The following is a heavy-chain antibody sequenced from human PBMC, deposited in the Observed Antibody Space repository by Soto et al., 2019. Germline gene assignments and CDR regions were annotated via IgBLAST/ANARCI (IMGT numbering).Heavy chain of an antibody. J-gene: IGHJ6*02. D-gene: IGHD6-13*01. CDR2: IIPIFGTA. V-gene: IGHV1-69*06. CDR1: GGTFSSYA. Sequence: SVKVSCKASGGTFSSYAISWVRQAPGQGLEWMGGIIPIFGTANYAQKFQGRVTITADKSTSTAYMGLSSLRSEDTAVYYCARSVLGIAAAGADYYYYGMDVWGQGTTVTVSS. CDR3: ARSVLGIAAAGADYYYYGMDV.